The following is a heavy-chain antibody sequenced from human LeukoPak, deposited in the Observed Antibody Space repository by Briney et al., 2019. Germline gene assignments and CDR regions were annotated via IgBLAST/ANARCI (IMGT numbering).Heavy chain of an antibody. CDR3: ARGRMLGYQLVPYGMDV. CDR1: GGTFSSYA. D-gene: IGHD2-2*01. CDR2: MNPNSGNT. V-gene: IGHV1-8*02. Sequence: GASVKVSCKASGGTFSSYAINWVRQATGQGLEWMGWMNPNSGNTGYAQKFQGRVTMTRNTSISTAYMELSSLRSEDTAVYYCARGRMLGYQLVPYGMDVWGQGTTVTVSS. J-gene: IGHJ6*02.